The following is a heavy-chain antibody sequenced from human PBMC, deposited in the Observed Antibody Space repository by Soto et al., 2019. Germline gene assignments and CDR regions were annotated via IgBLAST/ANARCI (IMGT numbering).Heavy chain of an antibody. CDR3: ARVTYGVNIYFDL. CDR2: INSDATTT. CDR1: GFTFSTYW. J-gene: IGHJ2*01. V-gene: IGHV3-74*01. Sequence: EVQLVESGGGLVQPGGSLRLSCAASGFTFSTYWMHLVRQVPGKGLLWVSRINSDATTTTYADSVQGRFTISRDNAKDTLLLQMDSLRVEDTALYYCARVTYGVNIYFDLWGRGTLVTVSS. D-gene: IGHD4-17*01.